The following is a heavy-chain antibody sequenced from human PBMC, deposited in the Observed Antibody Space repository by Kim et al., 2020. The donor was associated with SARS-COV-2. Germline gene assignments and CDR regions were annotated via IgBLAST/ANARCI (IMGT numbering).Heavy chain of an antibody. CDR1: GGSISSYY. CDR2: IYYSGST. Sequence: SETLSLTCTVSGGSISSYYWSWIRQPPGKGLEWIGYIYYSGSTNYNPSLKSRVTISVDTSKNQFSLKLSSVTAADTAVYYCARDRQWLVGNYYGMDVWGQGTTVTVSS. V-gene: IGHV4-59*13. CDR3: ARDRQWLVGNYYGMDV. D-gene: IGHD6-19*01. J-gene: IGHJ6*02.